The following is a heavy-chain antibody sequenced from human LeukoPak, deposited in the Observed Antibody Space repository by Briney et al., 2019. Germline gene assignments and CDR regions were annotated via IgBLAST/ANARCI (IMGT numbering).Heavy chain of an antibody. V-gene: IGHV3-7*01. CDR2: IKQDGSEK. J-gene: IGHJ4*02. Sequence: GGSLRLSCAASGFTFSSYWMSWVRQAPGKGLEWVANIKQDGSEKYYVDSVKGRFTISRDNAKNSLYLQMNSLRAEDTAVYYCARDLKYYYGSGRSFDYWGQGTLVTVSS. CDR3: ARDLKYYYGSGRSFDY. CDR1: GFTFSSYW. D-gene: IGHD3-10*01.